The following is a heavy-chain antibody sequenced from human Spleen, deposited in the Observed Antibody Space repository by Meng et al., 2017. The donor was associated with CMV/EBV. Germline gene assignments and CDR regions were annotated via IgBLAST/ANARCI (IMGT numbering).Heavy chain of an antibody. Sequence: LYCVASGFTFDDYGITWVRQAPGKGLEWVSGINWNGGSTGYADSVKGRFTISRDNAKNSLYLQMNSLRVEDTALYYCAREAVGADFDYWGQGTLVTVSS. CDR2: INWNGGST. CDR3: AREAVGADFDY. V-gene: IGHV3-20*04. CDR1: GFTFDDYG. J-gene: IGHJ4*02. D-gene: IGHD1-26*01.